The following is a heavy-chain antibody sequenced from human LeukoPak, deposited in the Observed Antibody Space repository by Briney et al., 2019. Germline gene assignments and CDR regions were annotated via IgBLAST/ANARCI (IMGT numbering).Heavy chain of an antibody. CDR3: AKVRSGSANWALRIFDN. CDR2: ISSSSSYI. Sequence: GGSLRLSCAASGFTFSSYSMNWVRQAPGKGLEWVSSISSSSSYIYYADSVKGRFTISRDNAKNSLYLQMNGLRAGDTAVYYCAKVRSGSANWALRIFDNWGQGTLVTVSS. J-gene: IGHJ4*02. D-gene: IGHD1-1*01. CDR1: GFTFSSYS. V-gene: IGHV3-21*03.